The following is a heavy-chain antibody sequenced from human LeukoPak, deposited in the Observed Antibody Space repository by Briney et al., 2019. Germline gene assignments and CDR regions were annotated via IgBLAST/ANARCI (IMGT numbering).Heavy chain of an antibody. CDR3: ARGGRQYCSSTSCYWPDY. CDR2: IIPIFGTA. Sequence: SVKVSCKASGGTFSSYAISWVRQAPGQGLEWMGGIIPIFGTANYAQKIQGRVTITADESTSTAYMELSSLRSEDTAVYYCARGGRQYCSSTSCYWPDYWGQGTLVTVSS. V-gene: IGHV1-69*13. CDR1: GGTFSSYA. J-gene: IGHJ4*02. D-gene: IGHD2-2*01.